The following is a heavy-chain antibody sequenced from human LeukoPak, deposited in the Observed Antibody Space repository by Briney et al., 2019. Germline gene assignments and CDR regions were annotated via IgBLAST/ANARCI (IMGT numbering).Heavy chain of an antibody. J-gene: IGHJ4*02. D-gene: IGHD3-22*01. CDR3: ARHGGGDSSGYYVLSGFDY. CDR2: IYYSGST. Sequence: SETLSLTCSVSGGSISSYYWSWIRQPPGKGLEWIGYIYYSGSTNYNPSLKSRVTISVDTSKNQFSLKLSSVTAADTAVYYCARHGGGDSSGYYVLSGFDYWGQGTLVTVSS. V-gene: IGHV4-59*08. CDR1: GGSISSYY.